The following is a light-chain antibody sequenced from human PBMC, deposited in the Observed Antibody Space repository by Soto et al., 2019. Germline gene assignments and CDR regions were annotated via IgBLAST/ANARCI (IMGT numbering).Light chain of an antibody. V-gene: IGKV1-5*01. CDR3: QQYNSYPGT. CDR2: DAS. CDR1: QSISSW. J-gene: IGKJ1*01. Sequence: DIQMTQSPSTLSASVGDRVTITCRASQSISSWLAWYQQKPGKAPKLLIYDASSLESGVPSRFSGSGSGTEFTLTISSLQPDGFATYYCQQYNSYPGTFGQGTKVEIK.